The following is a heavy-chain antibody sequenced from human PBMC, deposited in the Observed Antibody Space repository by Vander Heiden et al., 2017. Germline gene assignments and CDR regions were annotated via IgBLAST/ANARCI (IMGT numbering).Heavy chain of an antibody. J-gene: IGHJ3*02. V-gene: IGHV6-1*01. CDR2: TYYRSKRYS. CDR3: ARGSDNGADAFDI. CDR1: GDSVSSNSAA. Sequence: QVQLQQSGPGLVKPSQTLSLTCAISGDSVSSNSAAWNGIRQSPSRGLEWLGRTYYRSKRYSDYAESVKSRITINPDTSKNQFSLQLNSVTPEDSAVYYCARGSDNGADAFDIWGQGTMVTVSS. D-gene: IGHD4-17*01.